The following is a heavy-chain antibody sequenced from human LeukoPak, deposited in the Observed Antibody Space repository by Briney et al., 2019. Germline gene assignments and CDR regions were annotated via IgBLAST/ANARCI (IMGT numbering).Heavy chain of an antibody. CDR2: INPNSGGT. V-gene: IGHV1-2*02. D-gene: IGHD6-19*01. CDR3: ASFDLGSGWHETLY. Sequence: GASVKVSCKASGYTFTGYYMHWVRQAPGQGLEWMGWINPNSGGTNYAQKFQGRVTMTRDTSISTAYMELSRLRSDDTAVYYCASFDLGSGWHETLYWGQGTLVTVSS. CDR1: GYTFTGYY. J-gene: IGHJ4*02.